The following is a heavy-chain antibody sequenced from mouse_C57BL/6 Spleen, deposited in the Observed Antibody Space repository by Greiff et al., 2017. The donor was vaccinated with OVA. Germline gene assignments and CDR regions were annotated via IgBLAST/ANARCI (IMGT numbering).Heavy chain of an antibody. J-gene: IGHJ2*01. CDR2: IDPSDSYT. CDR1: GYTFTSYW. CDR3: ANKDY. Sequence: QVQLQQPGAELVKPGASVKLSCKASGYTFTSYWMQWVKQRPGQGLEWIGEIDPSDSYTNYNQKFKGKATLTVDTSSSTAYMQLSSLTSEDSAVYYCANKDYWGQGTTLTVSS. V-gene: IGHV1-50*01.